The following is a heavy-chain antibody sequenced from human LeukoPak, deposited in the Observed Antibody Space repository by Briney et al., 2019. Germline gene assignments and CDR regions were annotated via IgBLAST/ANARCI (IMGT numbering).Heavy chain of an antibody. D-gene: IGHD3-9*01. V-gene: IGHV3-21*01. CDR1: GFTFSSYT. Sequence: GSLRLSCAASGFTFSSYTMNWVRQAPGKGLEWVSSISNSATYIFYADSVKGRFSISRDNAKNSLYLQMNSLRAEDTAVYYCARDYDILTGGFDYWGQGTLVTVSS. CDR2: ISNSATYI. CDR3: ARDYDILTGGFDY. J-gene: IGHJ4*02.